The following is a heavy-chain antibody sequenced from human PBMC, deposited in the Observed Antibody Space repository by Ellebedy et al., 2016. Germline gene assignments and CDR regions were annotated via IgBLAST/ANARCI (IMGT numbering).Heavy chain of an antibody. CDR1: GGSISSYY. CDR3: AREDGFCSGTRCHYYYYMDV. D-gene: IGHD2-2*01. J-gene: IGHJ6*03. V-gene: IGHV4-4*07. Sequence: GSLRLSXTVSGGSISSYYCSWIRQPAGKGLEWIGRIYTSGSTDYNPSLKSRITMSVDTSKNQFSLKLSSVTAADTAMYYCAREDGFCSGTRCHYYYYMDVWGKGTTVTVSS. CDR2: IYTSGST.